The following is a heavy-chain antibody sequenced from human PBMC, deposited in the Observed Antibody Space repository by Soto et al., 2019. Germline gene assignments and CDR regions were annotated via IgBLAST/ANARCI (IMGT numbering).Heavy chain of an antibody. J-gene: IGHJ4*02. Sequence: QVQLVESGGGVVQPGRSLRLSCAASGFTFSSYAMHWVRQAPGKGLEWVAVISYDGSNKYYADSVKGRFTISRDNSKNTLYLQMNSLRAEDTAVYYCATAKVGRVQLWLFDYRGKGPLVTVSS. CDR1: GFTFSSYA. D-gene: IGHD5-18*01. CDR2: ISYDGSNK. V-gene: IGHV3-30-3*01. CDR3: ATAKVGRVQLWLFDY.